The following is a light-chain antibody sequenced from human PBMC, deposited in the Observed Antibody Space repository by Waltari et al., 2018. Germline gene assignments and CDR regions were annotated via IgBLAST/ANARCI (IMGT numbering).Light chain of an antibody. V-gene: IGKV4-1*01. CDR2: WAS. CDR1: QSVLYSSNNKNY. Sequence: DIVMTQSPDSLAVSLGERATINCESSQSVLYSSNNKNYLAWYQQKPGQPPKLLIYWASTRDSGVPDRFSGSGSETDFTLSISSLQAEDVAFYYCQQYYTTPWTFGQGTKVEIK. CDR3: QQYYTTPWT. J-gene: IGKJ1*01.